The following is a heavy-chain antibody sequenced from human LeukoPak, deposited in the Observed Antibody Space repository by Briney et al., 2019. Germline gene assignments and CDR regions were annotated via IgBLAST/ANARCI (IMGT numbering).Heavy chain of an antibody. J-gene: IGHJ4*02. CDR1: GFTFSSYW. Sequence: PGGSLRLSCAASGFTFSSYWRHCVRQAPGKGLVWVSRINSDGSSTSYADSVKGRFTISRDNAKNTLYLQMNSLRAEDTAVYYCAREHDYSNHFDYWGQGTLVTVSS. CDR2: INSDGSST. CDR3: AREHDYSNHFDY. D-gene: IGHD4-11*01. V-gene: IGHV3-74*01.